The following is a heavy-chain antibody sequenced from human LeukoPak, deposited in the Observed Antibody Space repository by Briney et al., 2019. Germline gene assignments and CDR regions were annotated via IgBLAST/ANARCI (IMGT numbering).Heavy chain of an antibody. D-gene: IGHD5-18*01. V-gene: IGHV3-7*01. CDR2: IKEDGSEK. CDR3: ARDRWGYSYGGD. Sequence: GGSLRLSCAASGFTFSSYGMSWVRQAPGKGLEWVANIKEDGSEKYYVDSVKGRFTISRDNAKNSLSLQMNSLRAEDTAVYFCARDRWGYSYGGDWGQGTLVTVSS. CDR1: GFTFSSYG. J-gene: IGHJ4*02.